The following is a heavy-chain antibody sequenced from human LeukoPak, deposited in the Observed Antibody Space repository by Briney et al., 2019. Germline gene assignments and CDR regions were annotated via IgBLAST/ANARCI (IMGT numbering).Heavy chain of an antibody. J-gene: IGHJ4*02. Sequence: TGGSLRLSCAASGFTFSSYAMSWVRQAPGKGLEWVSAISGSGGSTYYADSVKGRFTISRDNSKNTLYLQMNSLRAEDTAVYYCAKDTYNWNRGGFYYFDYWGQGTLVTVSS. V-gene: IGHV3-23*01. CDR3: AKDTYNWNRGGFYYFDY. CDR1: GFTFSSYA. D-gene: IGHD1-20*01. CDR2: ISGSGGST.